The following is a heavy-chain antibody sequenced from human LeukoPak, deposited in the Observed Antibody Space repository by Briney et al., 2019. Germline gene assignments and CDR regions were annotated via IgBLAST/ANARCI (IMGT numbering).Heavy chain of an antibody. CDR2: ISGSGGIT. V-gene: IGHV3-23*01. Sequence: PGGSLRLSCAASGFTFSNYAMSWVRQAPGKGLEWVSAISGSGGITYYADSVKGRFTISRDNSKNTLYLQMNSPRAEDTAVYYCAKGGVVVVAATEDYWGQGTLVTVSS. CDR3: AKGGVVVVAATEDY. D-gene: IGHD2-15*01. CDR1: GFTFSNYA. J-gene: IGHJ4*02.